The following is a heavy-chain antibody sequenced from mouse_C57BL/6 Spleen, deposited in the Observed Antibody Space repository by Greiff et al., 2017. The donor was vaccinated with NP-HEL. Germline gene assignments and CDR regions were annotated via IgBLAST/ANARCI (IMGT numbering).Heavy chain of an antibody. CDR1: GYTFTSYW. CDR2: IDPSDSYT. V-gene: IGHV1-50*01. Sequence: VQLQQSGAELVKPGASVKLSCKASGYTFTSYWMQWVKQRPGQGLEWIGEIDPSDSYTNYNQKFKGKATLTVDTSSSTAYMQLSSLTSEDSAVYYCARSLGGDYWGQGTTLTVSS. D-gene: IGHD4-1*01. CDR3: ARSLGGDY. J-gene: IGHJ2*01.